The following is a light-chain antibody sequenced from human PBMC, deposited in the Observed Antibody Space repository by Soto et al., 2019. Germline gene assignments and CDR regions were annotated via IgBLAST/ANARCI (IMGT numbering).Light chain of an antibody. V-gene: IGKV1-17*01. Sequence: DIQMTQSPSSLSASVGDRVTITCRASESIRNDLGWYQQKPGKAPERLNYAASTLQTGVPSRFSGTGSGTEFILTISSMQPEDFATYYDQHHNSYLALTFGGGTKVEIK. J-gene: IGKJ4*01. CDR1: ESIRND. CDR3: QHHNSYLALT. CDR2: AAS.